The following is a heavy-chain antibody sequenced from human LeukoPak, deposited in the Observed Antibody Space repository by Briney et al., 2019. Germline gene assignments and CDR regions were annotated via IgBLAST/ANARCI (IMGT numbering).Heavy chain of an antibody. Sequence: PGGSLRPSCAASGFTVISNYMSWVRKAPGKGLEWVSVIYSGGSTYYADSVKGRFTISRDNSRNTLYLQMNSLRAEDTAVYYCATGTYGDYLDYWGQGTLVTVSS. CDR3: ATGTYGDYLDY. V-gene: IGHV3-66*02. D-gene: IGHD4-17*01. CDR1: GFTVISNY. J-gene: IGHJ4*02. CDR2: IYSGGST.